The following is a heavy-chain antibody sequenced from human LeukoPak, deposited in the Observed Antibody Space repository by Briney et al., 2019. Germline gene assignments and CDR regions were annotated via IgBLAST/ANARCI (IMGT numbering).Heavy chain of an antibody. CDR1: GYTFTGYY. CDR2: INPNSGGT. D-gene: IGHD3-9*01. CDR3: ARDLPLTGLYDY. V-gene: IGHV1-2*02. J-gene: IGHJ4*02. Sequence: ASVMVSCKASGYTFTGYYMHWVRQAPGQGLEWMGWINPNSGGTNYAQKFQGRVTMTRDTSISTAYMELSRLRSDDTAVYYCARDLPLTGLYDYWGQGTLVTVSS.